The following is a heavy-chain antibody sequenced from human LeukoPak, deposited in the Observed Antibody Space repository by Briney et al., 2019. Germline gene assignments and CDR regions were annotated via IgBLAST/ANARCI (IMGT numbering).Heavy chain of an antibody. D-gene: IGHD1-26*01. CDR3: ARDLTTSGY. V-gene: IGHV3-21*01. CDR2: ISTSSGYI. CDR1: GFTFSSST. J-gene: IGHJ4*02. Sequence: GGSLRLSCAASGFTFSSSTMNWVRQAPGKGLEWVSSISTSSGYIYYADSVKGRFTISRDNAKDSLYLQMNSLRAEDTAVYYCARDLTTSGYWGQGTQVTVSS.